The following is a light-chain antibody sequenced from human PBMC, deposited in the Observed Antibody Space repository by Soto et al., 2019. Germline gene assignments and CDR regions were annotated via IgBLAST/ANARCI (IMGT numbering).Light chain of an antibody. CDR1: SSDVGAYNY. CDR3: ISNAGSYPFV. CDR2: EVT. Sequence: QSVLTQPASVSGSPGQSITISCTGTSSDVGAYNYVSWYQQHPGKAPKVMIYEVTHRPSGVSNRFSGSKSDNTASLTISGLQPDDAADYYCISNAGSYPFVFGTGTKVTVL. J-gene: IGLJ1*01. V-gene: IGLV2-14*01.